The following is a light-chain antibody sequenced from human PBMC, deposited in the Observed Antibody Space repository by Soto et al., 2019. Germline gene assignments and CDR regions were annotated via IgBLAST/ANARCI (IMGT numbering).Light chain of an antibody. J-gene: IGKJ4*01. Sequence: EIVMTQSPAPLSVSPGERATLSCRASQSVSSNLAWYQQKPGQTPKLLIYVASTSATGTPPRFSGSGCGPEFTLTISRMQSEDLAVYYCQQYNVWPLTFGGGTKVEFK. CDR2: VAS. CDR3: QQYNVWPLT. CDR1: QSVSSN. V-gene: IGKV3-15*01.